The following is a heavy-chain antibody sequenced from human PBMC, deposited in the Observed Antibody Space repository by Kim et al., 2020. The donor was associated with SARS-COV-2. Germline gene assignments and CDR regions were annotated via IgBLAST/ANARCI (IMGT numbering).Heavy chain of an antibody. J-gene: IGHJ6*02. V-gene: IGHV1-69*13. CDR3: ASSRGIQLWSSHLDLANYYGMDV. Sequence: SVKVSCKASGGTFSSYAISWVRQAPGQGLEWMGGIIPIFGTANYAQKFQGRVTITADESTSTAYMELSSLRSEDTAVYYCASSRGIQLWSSHLDLANYYGMDVWGQGTTVTVSS. CDR1: GGTFSSYA. D-gene: IGHD5-18*01. CDR2: IIPIFGTA.